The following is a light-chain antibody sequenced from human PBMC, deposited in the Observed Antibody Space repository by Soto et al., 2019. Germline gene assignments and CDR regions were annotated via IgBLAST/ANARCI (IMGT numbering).Light chain of an antibody. CDR3: QQYGTSPPQT. CDR1: QSVSSDF. J-gene: IGKJ1*01. Sequence: EIVLTQSPATLSLSPGERATLSCGASQSVSSDFLAWYQQKPGLAPRLLIFDASIRATGIPDRFSGSGSGTDFTLTISRLEPEDFAVYYCQQYGTSPPQTFGQGTTVEIK. CDR2: DAS. V-gene: IGKV3D-20*01.